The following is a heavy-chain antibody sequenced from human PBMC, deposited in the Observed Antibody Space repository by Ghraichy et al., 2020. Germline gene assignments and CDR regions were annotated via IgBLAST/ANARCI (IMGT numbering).Heavy chain of an antibody. Sequence: SETLSLTCTVTGGSISSYYWSWIRQPPWKGLEWIGYIYYSGSTNYNPSLQSRVTISVDTSKNQFTLKLSSVTAADTAVYYFARGDYYFDYWGQGTLVTVSS. CDR2: IYYSGST. J-gene: IGHJ4*02. CDR1: GGSISSYY. CDR3: ARGDYYFDY. D-gene: IGHD3-3*01. V-gene: IGHV4-59*01.